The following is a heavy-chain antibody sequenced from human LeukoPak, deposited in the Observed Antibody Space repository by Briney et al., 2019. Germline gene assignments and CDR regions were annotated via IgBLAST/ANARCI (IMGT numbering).Heavy chain of an antibody. Sequence: PGGSLRLSCAASGFTFSSYGMHWVRQAPGKGLEGVAVICYEGRHKYYADYVKGRFTISRDNSQNTLYLQMNSLRAEDTAVYYCARGGGGDCFDYWGQGTLVTVSS. CDR2: ICYEGRHK. J-gene: IGHJ4*02. V-gene: IGHV3-33*01. D-gene: IGHD2-21*01. CDR3: ARGGGGDCFDY. CDR1: GFTFSSYG.